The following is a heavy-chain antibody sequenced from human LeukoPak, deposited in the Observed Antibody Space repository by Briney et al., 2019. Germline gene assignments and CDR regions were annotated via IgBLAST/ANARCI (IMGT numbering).Heavy chain of an antibody. V-gene: IGHV3-48*01. CDR3: AIAYYDSSGYYPSAFDI. D-gene: IGHD3-22*01. J-gene: IGHJ3*02. CDR1: GFTFSSYS. CDR2: ISSSSSTI. Sequence: GGSLRLSCAASGFTFSSYSMNWVRQAPGKGLEWVSYISSSSSTIYYADSVKGRFTISRDNAKNSLYLQMNSLRAEDTAVYYCAIAYYDSSGYYPSAFDIWGQGTMVTVSS.